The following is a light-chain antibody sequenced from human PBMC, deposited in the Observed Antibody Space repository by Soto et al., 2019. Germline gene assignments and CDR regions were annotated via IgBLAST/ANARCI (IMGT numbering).Light chain of an antibody. CDR1: SSNIGSNY. CDR2: RNN. Sequence: QSVLTQPPSASGTPWQRGTISCSGSSSNIGSNYVYWYQQLPGTAPKLLIYRNNQRPSGVPVRFSGSKSGTAASMDISGLRSEDEADYYCAEWDYSRSGLNVVFGGGTKVTVL. CDR3: AEWDYSRSGLNVV. V-gene: IGLV1-47*01. J-gene: IGLJ2*01.